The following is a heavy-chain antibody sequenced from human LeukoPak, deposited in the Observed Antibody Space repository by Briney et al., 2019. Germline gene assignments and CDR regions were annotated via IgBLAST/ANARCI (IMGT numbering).Heavy chain of an antibody. CDR1: GGSFSGYY. Sequence: SETLSLTCAVYGGSFSGYYWSWIRQPPGKGLEWIGEINHSGSTNYNPSLKSRVTISVDTSKNQFSLKLSSVTAADTAVYYCARRNGYSSSWFLRGYYFDYWGQGTLVTVSS. CDR2: INHSGST. CDR3: ARRNGYSSSWFLRGYYFDY. D-gene: IGHD6-13*01. J-gene: IGHJ4*02. V-gene: IGHV4-34*01.